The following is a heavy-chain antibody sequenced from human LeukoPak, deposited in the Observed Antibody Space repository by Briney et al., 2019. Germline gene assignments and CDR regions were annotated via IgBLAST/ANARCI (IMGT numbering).Heavy chain of an antibody. D-gene: IGHD6-13*01. V-gene: IGHV3-21*01. Sequence: GGSLRLSCAASGFTFSSYSMNWVRQAPGKGLEWVSSISSSSSCIYYADSVKGRFTISRDNAKNSLYLQMNSLRAEDTAVYYCARGFVAAAALGYFDYWGQGTLVTVSS. CDR1: GFTFSSYS. CDR3: ARGFVAAAALGYFDY. J-gene: IGHJ4*02. CDR2: ISSSSSCI.